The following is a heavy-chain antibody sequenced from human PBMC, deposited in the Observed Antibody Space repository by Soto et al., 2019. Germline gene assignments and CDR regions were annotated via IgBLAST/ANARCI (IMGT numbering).Heavy chain of an antibody. J-gene: IGHJ5*02. Sequence: SETLSLTCAXYGGSFSGYSWSWIRQPPGKGLECIGKINHSGSTNYNPSLKSRVTISVDTSKNQFSLKLSFVTAADTAVYYCAKYYDFWSGYENWFDPWGQGTLVTVSS. CDR1: GGSFSGYS. CDR2: INHSGST. V-gene: IGHV4-34*01. CDR3: AKYYDFWSGYENWFDP. D-gene: IGHD3-3*01.